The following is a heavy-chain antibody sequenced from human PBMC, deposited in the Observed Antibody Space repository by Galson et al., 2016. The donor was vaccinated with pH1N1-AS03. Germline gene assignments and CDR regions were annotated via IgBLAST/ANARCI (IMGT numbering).Heavy chain of an antibody. CDR3: ATEGCTGSLDRIDFNYNGMDV. D-gene: IGHD1-26*01. Sequence: SVKVSCKASGYTFIGYYIHWVRQAPGQGLEWMGEIIPIFGTSNYAQRFQGRVTITADESTSTAYMELSSLRSDDTAVYYCATEGCTGSLDRIDFNYNGMDVWGQGTLVTVAS. J-gene: IGHJ6*02. CDR2: IIPIFGTS. CDR1: GYTFIGYY. V-gene: IGHV1-69*13.